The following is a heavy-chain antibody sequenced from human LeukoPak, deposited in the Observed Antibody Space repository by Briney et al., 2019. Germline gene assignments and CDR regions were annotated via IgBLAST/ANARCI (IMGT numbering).Heavy chain of an antibody. CDR3: ARVFFGVGATVPFDY. J-gene: IGHJ4*02. V-gene: IGHV1-18*01. Sequence: ASVKVSCKASGYIFSSYGISWVRQAPGQGLEWMGWITAYNGNTDYAQKLQGRVTITTDTSTSTAYLELRSLRSDDTAVYFCARVFFGVGATVPFDYWGQGTLVTVSS. D-gene: IGHD1-26*01. CDR1: GYIFSSYG. CDR2: ITAYNGNT.